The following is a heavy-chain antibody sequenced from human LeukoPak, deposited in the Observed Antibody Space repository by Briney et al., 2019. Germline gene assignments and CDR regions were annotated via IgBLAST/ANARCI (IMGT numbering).Heavy chain of an antibody. J-gene: IGHJ1*01. CDR2: IKDDGGDK. V-gene: IGHV3-7*01. CDR1: GFTFSHFW. CDR3: GREHYFYDKGVFYVGPLNH. D-gene: IGHD3-22*01. Sequence: PGGSLRVSCVASGFTFSHFWMTWVRQAPGKGLEWVANIKDDGGDKDYVDSVRGRFTISRDNAKNSLYLQMDRLRVEDTAVYYCGREHYFYDKGVFYVGPLNHGGGGPLVTVSS.